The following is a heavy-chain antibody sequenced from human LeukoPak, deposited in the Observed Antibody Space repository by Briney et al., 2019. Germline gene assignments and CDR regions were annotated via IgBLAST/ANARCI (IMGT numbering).Heavy chain of an antibody. V-gene: IGHV4-59*01. CDR3: ARHLHFSGDYGFDH. Sequence: SETLSLTCTVSGGSISTYYWSWIRLPPGKVLGWIGYIYDSGSTKYNPSFESRVSISVDTSKNQFSLRLSSVTAADTGVYYCARHLHFSGDYGFDHWGQGTLVTVSS. CDR2: IYDSGST. J-gene: IGHJ4*02. D-gene: IGHD3-3*02. CDR1: GGSISTYY.